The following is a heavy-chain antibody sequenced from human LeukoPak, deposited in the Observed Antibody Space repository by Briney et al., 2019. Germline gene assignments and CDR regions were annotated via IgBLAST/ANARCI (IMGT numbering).Heavy chain of an antibody. D-gene: IGHD6-6*01. CDR2: ISYDGTNK. Sequence: PGGSLRLSCAASGFTFTGYGMHWVRQAPGKGLEWVAVISYDGTNKYYADSVKGRFTISRDNSKNTLYLQMNSLSAEDTAVYYCARGVWSSSGYYMDVCGKGTTVTVSS. CDR3: ARGVWSSSGYYMDV. V-gene: IGHV3-33*01. J-gene: IGHJ6*03. CDR1: GFTFTGYG.